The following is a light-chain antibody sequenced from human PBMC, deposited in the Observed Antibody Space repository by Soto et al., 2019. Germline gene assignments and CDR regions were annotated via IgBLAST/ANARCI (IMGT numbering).Light chain of an antibody. J-gene: IGKJ2*01. Sequence: DIQMTQSPSSLSASVGDRVTITCRASQSISGYLNWYQQKPGKAPKLLIYAASSLQSGVPSRFSGSGSGTDFTLTISSLQPEDFATYYCQQSYSTLLTFGQGTKVDIK. CDR1: QSISGY. CDR3: QQSYSTLLT. CDR2: AAS. V-gene: IGKV1-39*01.